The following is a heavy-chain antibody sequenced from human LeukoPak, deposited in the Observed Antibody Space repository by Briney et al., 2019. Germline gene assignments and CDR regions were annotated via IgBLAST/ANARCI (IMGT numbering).Heavy chain of an antibody. J-gene: IGHJ6*03. CDR2: IYPDDSDT. CDR3: ARHEVGGDSSSGYGYYYYMDV. V-gene: IGHV5-51*01. CDR1: GYTFTNYW. D-gene: IGHD3-3*01. Sequence: GESLKISCKASGYTFTNYWIGWVRQMPGKGLEWMGIIYPDDSDTKYSPSFQGQVTISVDESISTAYSQWSSLKASDTATYYCARHEVGGDSSSGYGYYYYMDVWGKGTAVTVSS.